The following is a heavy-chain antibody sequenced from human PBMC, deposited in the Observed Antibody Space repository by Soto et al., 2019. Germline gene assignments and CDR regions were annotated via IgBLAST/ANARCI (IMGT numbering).Heavy chain of an antibody. J-gene: IGHJ6*03. CDR1: GFTVSSNY. Sequence: PGGSLRLSCAASGFTVSSNYMSWVRQAPGKGLEWVSVIYSGGSTYYADSVKGRFTISRDNSKNTLYLQMNSLRAKDTAVYYCARGWKGTVTTIYYYYYYMDVWGKGTTVTVSS. D-gene: IGHD4-17*01. V-gene: IGHV3-66*01. CDR3: ARGWKGTVTTIYYYYYYMDV. CDR2: IYSGGST.